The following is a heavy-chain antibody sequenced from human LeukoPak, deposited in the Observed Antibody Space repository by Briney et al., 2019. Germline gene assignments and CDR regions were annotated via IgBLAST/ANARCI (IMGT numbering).Heavy chain of an antibody. Sequence: PGGSLRLSCAASGFTFSSYSMNWVRQAPGKGLEWVSSISSSSSYIYYADSVKGRFTISRDNAKNSLYLQMDSLRAEDTAVYYCARVHSSDIVVVPAAILGTGGYYYMDVWGKGTTVTISS. CDR3: ARVHSSDIVVVPAAILGTGGYYYMDV. V-gene: IGHV3-21*01. CDR1: GFTFSSYS. D-gene: IGHD2-2*01. CDR2: ISSSSSYI. J-gene: IGHJ6*03.